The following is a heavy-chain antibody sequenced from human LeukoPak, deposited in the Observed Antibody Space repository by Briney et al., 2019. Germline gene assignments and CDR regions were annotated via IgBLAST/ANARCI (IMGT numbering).Heavy chain of an antibody. Sequence: GGSLRLSCAASGFTFSSYSMTWVRQAPGKGLEWVSSISSSSSYIYYADSVKGRFTISRDNAKNSLYLQMNSLRAEDMAVYYCASGFDSRFFDKWGQGTLVTVSS. CDR2: ISSSSSYI. CDR1: GFTFSSYS. CDR3: ASGFDSRFFDK. D-gene: IGHD3-22*01. J-gene: IGHJ4*02. V-gene: IGHV3-21*01.